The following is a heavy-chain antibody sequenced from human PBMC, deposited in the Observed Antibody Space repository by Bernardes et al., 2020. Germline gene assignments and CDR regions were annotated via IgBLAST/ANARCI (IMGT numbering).Heavy chain of an antibody. V-gene: IGHV3-11*01. CDR3: ARDFALAAAGMNWFDP. J-gene: IGHJ5*02. D-gene: IGHD6-13*01. CDR1: GFTFSDYY. CDR2: ISSSGSTI. Sequence: GGSLRLSCAASGFTFSDYYMSWIRQAPGKGLEWVSYISSSGSTIYYADSVKGRFTISRDNAKNSLYLQMNSLRAEDTAVYYCARDFALAAAGMNWFDPWGQGTLVTVSS.